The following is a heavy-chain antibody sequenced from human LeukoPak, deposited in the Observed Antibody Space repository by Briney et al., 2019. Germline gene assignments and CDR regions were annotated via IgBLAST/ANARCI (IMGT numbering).Heavy chain of an antibody. D-gene: IGHD3-3*01. V-gene: IGHV4-39*07. Sequence: PSETLSLTCTISGGSISSISYYWGWIRQPPGKGLEWIGSIYYTGSTNYNPSLKSRVTISVDTSKNQFSLKLSSVTAADTAVYYCARVRGPTFWSGYYTEYNWFDPWGQGTLVTVSS. CDR1: GGSISSISYY. CDR3: ARVRGPTFWSGYYTEYNWFDP. J-gene: IGHJ5*02. CDR2: IYYTGST.